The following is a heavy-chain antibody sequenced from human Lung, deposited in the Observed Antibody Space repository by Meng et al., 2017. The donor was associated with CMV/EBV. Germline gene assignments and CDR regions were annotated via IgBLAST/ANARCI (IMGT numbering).Heavy chain of an antibody. CDR3: SRVASIGGDFDY. CDR1: GFTFSSYS. Sequence: CAASGFTFSSYSMTWVRQDPGKGLEWVSSISSSSSYIYYADSVRGRFTISRDDAKNSLYLQMNSLRAEDTAVYYCSRVASIGGDFDYWGQGSLVTVSS. J-gene: IGHJ4*02. V-gene: IGHV3-21*01. D-gene: IGHD3-16*01. CDR2: ISSSSSYI.